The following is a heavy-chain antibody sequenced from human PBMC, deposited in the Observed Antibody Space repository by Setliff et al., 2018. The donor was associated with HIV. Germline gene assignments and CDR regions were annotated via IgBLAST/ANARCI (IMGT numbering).Heavy chain of an antibody. Sequence: SETLSLTCAVYGGSFSGYYWSWVRQPPGKGLEWIEEIYHTGSTNSNPSLKSRVTMSLDTSKNQFSLRLASVTAADTAVYYCARGDYSSGWYIDYWGQGTLVTVSS. J-gene: IGHJ4*02. V-gene: IGHV4-34*01. CDR1: GGSFSGYY. CDR3: ARGDYSSGWYIDY. CDR2: IYHTGST. D-gene: IGHD6-25*01.